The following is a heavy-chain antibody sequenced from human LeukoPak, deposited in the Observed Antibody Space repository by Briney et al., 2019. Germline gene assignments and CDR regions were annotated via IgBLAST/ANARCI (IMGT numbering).Heavy chain of an antibody. V-gene: IGHV1-46*01. D-gene: IGHD6-6*01. J-gene: IGHJ4*02. CDR2: INPTGGST. Sequence: ASVKVSCRASGYTFPSYFMHWVRQAPGQGLEWMGIINPTGGSTTYAQKFQGRVTMTRDTSTSTVYMELSSLRSDDTAVYYCARTAARRFDYWGQGTLVTASS. CDR3: ARTAARRFDY. CDR1: GYTFPSYF.